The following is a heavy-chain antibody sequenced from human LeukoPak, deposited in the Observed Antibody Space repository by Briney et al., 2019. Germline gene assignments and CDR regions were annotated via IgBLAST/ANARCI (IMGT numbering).Heavy chain of an antibody. J-gene: IGHJ4*02. CDR3: AKDLWIQLWSYYFDY. Sequence: GRSLRLSCAASGFTFSSYGMHWVRQAPGKGLEWVAVISYDGSNKYCADSVKGRFTISRDNSKNTLYLQMNSLRAEDTAVYYCAKDLWIQLWSYYFDYWGQGTLVTVSS. CDR1: GFTFSSYG. D-gene: IGHD5-18*01. CDR2: ISYDGSNK. V-gene: IGHV3-30*18.